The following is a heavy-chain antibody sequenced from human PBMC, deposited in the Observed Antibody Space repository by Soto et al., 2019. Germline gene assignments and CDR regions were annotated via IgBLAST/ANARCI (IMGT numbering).Heavy chain of an antibody. CDR1: GGTFSSYA. CDR2: IIPIFGTA. J-gene: IGHJ4*02. Sequence: QVQLVQSGAEVKKPGSSVKVSCKASGGTFSSYAISWVRQAPGQGLEWMGGIIPIFGTANYAQKFQGRVTITADKSTSTAYMELSSLRSEDTAVYHCARDRGYCGGDCYDLGFDYWGQGTLVTVSS. D-gene: IGHD2-21*02. V-gene: IGHV1-69*06. CDR3: ARDRGYCGGDCYDLGFDY.